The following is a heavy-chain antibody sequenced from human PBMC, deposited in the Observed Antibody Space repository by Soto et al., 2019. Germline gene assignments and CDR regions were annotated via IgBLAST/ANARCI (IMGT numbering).Heavy chain of an antibody. CDR3: ARDPAKWELPTNDAFDI. CDR1: GFTFSSYA. V-gene: IGHV3-30-3*01. J-gene: IGHJ3*02. CDR2: ISYDGSNK. D-gene: IGHD1-26*01. Sequence: QVQLVESGGGVVQPGRSLRLSCAASGFTFSSYAMHWVRQAPGKGLEWVAVISYDGSNKYYADSVKGRFTISRDNSKNQLYLQMNSLRAEDTAVYYCARDPAKWELPTNDAFDIWGQGTMVTVSS.